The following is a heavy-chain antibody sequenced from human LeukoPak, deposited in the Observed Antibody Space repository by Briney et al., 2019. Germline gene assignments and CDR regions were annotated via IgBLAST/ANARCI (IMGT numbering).Heavy chain of an antibody. Sequence: GGSLRLSCAASGFTFSSYAMSWVRQAPGTGLEWVSAISGSGGSTYYADSVKGRFTISRDNSKNTLYLQMNSLRAEDTAVYYCAKGNPRIGYCSGGSCISPFDPWGQGTLVTVSS. CDR3: AKGNPRIGYCSGGSCISPFDP. J-gene: IGHJ5*02. CDR2: ISGSGGST. D-gene: IGHD2-15*01. CDR1: GFTFSSYA. V-gene: IGHV3-23*01.